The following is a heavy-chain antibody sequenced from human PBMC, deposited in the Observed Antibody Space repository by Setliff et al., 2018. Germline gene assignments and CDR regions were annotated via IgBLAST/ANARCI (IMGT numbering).Heavy chain of an antibody. CDR3: SRYRVDFVVPAAAARLDP. J-gene: IGHJ5*02. CDR1: GYTFSSFG. CDR2: IGDQNGNT. D-gene: IGHD2-2*01. Sequence: ASVKVSCKTSGYTFSSFGLSWLRQAPGQGREWVGWIGDQNGNTIYAQKFQCRVTMPKDTSTTTGFMELRSLISDDTATYFCSRYRVDFVVPAAAARLDPFAPGPLVTVSS. V-gene: IGHV1-18*01.